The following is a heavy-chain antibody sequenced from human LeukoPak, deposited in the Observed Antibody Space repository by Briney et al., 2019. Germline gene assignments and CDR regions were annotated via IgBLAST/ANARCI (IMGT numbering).Heavy chain of an antibody. J-gene: IGHJ4*02. CDR3: AKDRLGYDSLGEFFDY. Sequence: GGSLRLSCAASGFTFNSYAMSWVRQAPGTGLEWVSAIGGSGDNTYYADSVKGRFTISRDNSKNTLYLQMNSLRAEDTAVYYCAKDRLGYDSLGEFFDYWGQGTLVTVSS. CDR2: IGGSGDNT. D-gene: IGHD3-16*01. V-gene: IGHV3-23*01. CDR1: GFTFNSYA.